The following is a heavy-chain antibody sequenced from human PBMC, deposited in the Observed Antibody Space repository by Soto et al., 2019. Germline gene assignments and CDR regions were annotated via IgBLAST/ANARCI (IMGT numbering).Heavy chain of an antibody. CDR2: IKSKTDGGTT. CDR3: TTDDGSSWLEVFDY. V-gene: IGHV3-15*07. D-gene: IGHD6-19*01. CDR1: GFTFSNAW. Sequence: GGALRLSCGGSGFTFSNAWLIGFRQAPGKELEGVGRIKSKTDGGTTDYAAPVKGRFTISRDDSKNTLYLQMNSLKTEVTAVYYCTTDDGSSWLEVFDYWGQGTLFTVSP. J-gene: IGHJ4*02.